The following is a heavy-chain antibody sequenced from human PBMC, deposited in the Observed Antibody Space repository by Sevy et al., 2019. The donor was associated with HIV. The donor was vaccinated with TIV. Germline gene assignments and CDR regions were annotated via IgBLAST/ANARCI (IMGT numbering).Heavy chain of an antibody. CDR1: GFTFSSYG. Sequence: GGSLRLSCAASGFTFSSYGMHWVRQAPGKGLEWVAFIRYDGSNKYYADSVKGRFTISRDNSKNTLYLQMNSLRAEDTAVYYCAKAADCSSTSCPFGYWGQGTLLTVSS. V-gene: IGHV3-30*02. D-gene: IGHD2-2*01. J-gene: IGHJ4*02. CDR2: IRYDGSNK. CDR3: AKAADCSSTSCPFGY.